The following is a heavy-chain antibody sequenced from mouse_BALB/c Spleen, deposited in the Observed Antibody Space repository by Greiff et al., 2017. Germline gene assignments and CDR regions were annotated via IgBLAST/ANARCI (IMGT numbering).Heavy chain of an antibody. D-gene: IGHD1-2*01. J-gene: IGHJ1*01. CDR3: ARASADWYFDV. CDR1: GFTFSSYA. Sequence: EVKLVESGGGLVKPGGSLKLSCAASGFTFSSYAMSWVRQTPEKRLEWVASISSGGSTYYPDSVKGRFTISRDNPKNTLFLQMTSLRSEDTAMYYCARASADWYFDVWGAGTTVTVSS. CDR2: ISSGGST. V-gene: IGHV5-6-5*01.